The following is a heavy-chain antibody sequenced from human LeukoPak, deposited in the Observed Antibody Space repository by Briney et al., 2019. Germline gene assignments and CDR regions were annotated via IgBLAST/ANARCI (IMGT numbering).Heavy chain of an antibody. CDR2: INHSGST. D-gene: IGHD3-10*01. J-gene: IGHJ4*02. CDR3: ARCYGDNGSGSYYTGGDY. Sequence: PSETLSLTCAVYGGSFSGYYWSWLRQPPGKGLDWIGEINHSGSTNYNPSLKRRLTISVDTSKHQFPLKLSSVTAADTAVYYCARCYGDNGSGSYYTGGDYWGQGNLVTASS. CDR1: GGSFSGYY. V-gene: IGHV4-34*01.